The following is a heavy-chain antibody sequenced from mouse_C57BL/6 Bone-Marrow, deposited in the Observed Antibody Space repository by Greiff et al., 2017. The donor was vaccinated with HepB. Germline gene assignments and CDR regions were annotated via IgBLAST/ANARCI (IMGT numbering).Heavy chain of an antibody. CDR2: IWRGGST. J-gene: IGHJ4*01. CDR3: AKAPITTVVGGHYAMDY. Sequence: VKLMESGPGLVQPSQSLSITCTVSGFSLTSYGVHWVRQSPGKGLEWLGVIWRGGSTDYNAAFMSRLSITKDNSKSQVFFKMNSLQADDTAIYYCAKAPITTVVGGHYAMDYWGQGTSVTVSS. V-gene: IGHV2-5*01. CDR1: GFSLTSYG. D-gene: IGHD1-1*01.